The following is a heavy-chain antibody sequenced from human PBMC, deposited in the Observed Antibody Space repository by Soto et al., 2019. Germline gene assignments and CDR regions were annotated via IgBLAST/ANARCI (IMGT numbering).Heavy chain of an antibody. CDR2: INPNSGRT. D-gene: IGHD6-25*01. V-gene: IGHV1-2*02. CDR3: ATSLSARYYYGMEV. J-gene: IGHJ6*02. Sequence: ASVKVSCKASGYTFTGYYMNWVRQAPGQGLEWMGWINPNSGRTNYAQKFQGSVTITRDTSISTADMELSRLRSDDTAVYYCATSLSARYYYGMEVWGQGTTVTVSS. CDR1: GYTFTGYY.